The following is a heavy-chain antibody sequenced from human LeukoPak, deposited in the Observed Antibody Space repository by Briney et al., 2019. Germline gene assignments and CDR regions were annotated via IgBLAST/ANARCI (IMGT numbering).Heavy chain of an antibody. CDR3: AREVKGLAARYFDY. V-gene: IGHV4-31*03. J-gene: IGHJ4*02. D-gene: IGHD6-13*01. Sequence: SETLSLTCTVSGGSISSGGYYWSWIRQHPGKGLEWIGYIYYSGSTYYNPSLKSRVTISVDTSKNQFSLKLSSVAAADTAVYYCAREVKGLAARYFDYWGQGTLVTVSS. CDR1: GGSISSGGYY. CDR2: IYYSGST.